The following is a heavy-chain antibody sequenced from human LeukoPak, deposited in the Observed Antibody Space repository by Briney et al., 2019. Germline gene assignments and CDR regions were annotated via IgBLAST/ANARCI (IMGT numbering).Heavy chain of an antibody. CDR1: GFTFSSYS. CDR3: ARDQAAYYDRSGYHYSSTAAAFDI. Sequence: GGSLRLSCAASGFTFSSYSMNWVRQAPGKGLEWVSYISSSSSTIYYADSVKGRFTISRDNAKNSLYLQMNSLRAEDTAVYYCARDQAAYYDRSGYHYSSTAAAFDIWGQGTVVTVSS. J-gene: IGHJ3*02. D-gene: IGHD3-22*01. V-gene: IGHV3-48*01. CDR2: ISSSSSTI.